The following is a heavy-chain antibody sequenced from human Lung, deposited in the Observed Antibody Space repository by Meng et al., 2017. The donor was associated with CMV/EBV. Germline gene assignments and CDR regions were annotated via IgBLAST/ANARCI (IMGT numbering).Heavy chain of an antibody. CDR2: ISSSGNII. CDR3: ARETHNEFWNGYLYYGMDV. J-gene: IGHJ6*02. D-gene: IGHD3-3*01. CDR1: GFTFSSYE. Sequence: LTCAASGFTFSSYEMNWVRQAPGKGLEWVSYISSSGNIIYYADSVKGRFSISRDNAKNSMYLQMNSLRADDTAVYYCARETHNEFWNGYLYYGMDVWXQGTTVTVSS. V-gene: IGHV3-48*03.